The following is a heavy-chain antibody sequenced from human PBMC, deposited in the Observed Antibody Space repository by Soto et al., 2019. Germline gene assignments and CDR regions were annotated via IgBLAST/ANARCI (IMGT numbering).Heavy chain of an antibody. V-gene: IGHV1-69*01. CDR1: GDSFSNYS. Sequence: QVQLVQSGAEVKKPGSSGKVSCWASGDSFSNYSVNWLRQAPGRGLEWMGGRIPVFGTSNYAEKFQGKLTLTADESTSTDYMELTSRTSEDTDVYYCARAVQTGFYGIDGWGQGNKVSVSS. CDR3: ARAVQTGFYGIDG. CDR2: RIPVFGTS. J-gene: IGHJ6*02.